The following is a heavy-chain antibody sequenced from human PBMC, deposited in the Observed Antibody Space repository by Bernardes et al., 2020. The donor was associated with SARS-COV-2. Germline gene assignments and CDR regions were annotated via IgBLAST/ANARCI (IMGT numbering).Heavy chain of an antibody. V-gene: IGHV3-74*01. CDR3: ARVEYLYYFDY. CDR1: GFTFSSYW. D-gene: IGHD3-9*01. J-gene: IGHJ4*02. Sequence: GGSLRLSCAASGFTFSSYWMHWVRQAPGKGLVWVSRINSDGSSTSYADSVKGRFTISRDNAKNTLYLQMNSLRAEDTAVYYCARVEYLYYFDYWGQGTLVTVSS. CDR2: INSDGSST.